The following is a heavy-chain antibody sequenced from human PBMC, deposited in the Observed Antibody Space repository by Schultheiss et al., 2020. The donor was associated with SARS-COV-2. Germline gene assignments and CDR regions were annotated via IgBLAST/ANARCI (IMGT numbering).Heavy chain of an antibody. CDR2: IWYDGSNK. D-gene: IGHD3-22*01. CDR3: AIDQYYYDSSGYYREYFQH. Sequence: GGSLRLSCAASGFTFSSYGMHWVRQAPGKGLEWVAVIWYDGSNKYYADSVKGRFTISRDNSKNTLYLQMNSLRAEDTAVYYCAIDQYYYDSSGYYREYFQHWGQGTLVTVSS. CDR1: GFTFSSYG. J-gene: IGHJ1*01. V-gene: IGHV3-33*08.